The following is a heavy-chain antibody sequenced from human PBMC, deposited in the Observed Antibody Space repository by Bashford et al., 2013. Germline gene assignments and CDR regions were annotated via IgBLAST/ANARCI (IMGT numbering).Heavy chain of an antibody. Sequence: VRQAPGKGLEWVSGISGNSGNTYYAASVKGRFSLSRDNPNNTNRLDLQMSGLRGEDTAIYYCAKGVLGVWGQKGTTVTVSS. CDR3: AKGVLGV. CDR2: ISGNSGNT. V-gene: IGHV3-23*01. D-gene: IGHD5/OR15-5a*01. J-gene: IGHJ6*01.